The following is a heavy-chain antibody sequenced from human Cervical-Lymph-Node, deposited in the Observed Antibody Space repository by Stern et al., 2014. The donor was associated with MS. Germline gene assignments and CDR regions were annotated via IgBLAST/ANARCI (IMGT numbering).Heavy chain of an antibody. CDR2: ISWNSENI. V-gene: IGHV3-9*01. CDR1: GFTFDDYA. Sequence: EVQLVESGGGLAQPGRSLRLSCDASGFTFDDYAMHWVRQAPGKGLEWVSGISWNSENIGYADSGKGRFTISRDNAENSLFLQMNSLRVGDTALYYCAKDLDPGARLGIDHWGQGALVIVSS. CDR3: AKDLDPGARLGIDH. J-gene: IGHJ4*02. D-gene: IGHD3-9*01.